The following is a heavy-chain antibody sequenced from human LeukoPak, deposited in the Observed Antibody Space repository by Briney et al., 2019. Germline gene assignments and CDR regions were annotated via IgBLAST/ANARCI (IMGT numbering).Heavy chain of an antibody. CDR2: IIQDGSYK. CDR1: GFTFSTYY. J-gene: IGHJ4*02. CDR3: ARDRDRNTAMVALFDY. D-gene: IGHD5-18*01. Sequence: GGSLRLSCAASGFTFSTYYMTWVRQAPGKGLEWVANIIQDGSYKYYVDSVKGRFTISRDKNSLYLQMNSLRAEDTAVYYCARDRDRNTAMVALFDYWGQGTLVTVSS. V-gene: IGHV3-7*01.